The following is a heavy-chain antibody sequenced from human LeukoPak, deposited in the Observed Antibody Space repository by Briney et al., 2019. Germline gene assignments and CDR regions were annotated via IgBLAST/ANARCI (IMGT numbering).Heavy chain of an antibody. CDR1: GGSFSGYY. CDR3: ARRTYYYDSSGYVSYFDY. D-gene: IGHD3-22*01. J-gene: IGHJ4*02. V-gene: IGHV4-34*01. CDR2: INHSGST. Sequence: PSETLSLTCAVYGGSFSGYYWSWIRQPPGKGLEWIGEINHSGSTNYNPSLKSRVTISVDTSKNQFSLKLSSVTAADTAVYYCARRTYYYDSSGYVSYFDYWGQGTLVTVSS.